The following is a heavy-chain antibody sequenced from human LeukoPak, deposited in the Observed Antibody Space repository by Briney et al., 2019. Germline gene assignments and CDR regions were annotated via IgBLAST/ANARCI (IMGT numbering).Heavy chain of an antibody. V-gene: IGHV1-8*01. CDR3: ARDKYYYDSSGLRSPLSDY. CDR1: GYTFTSYD. CDR2: MNPNSGNT. Sequence: ASVKVSCKASGYTFTSYDINWVRQATGQGLEWMGWMNPNSGNTGYAQKFQGRVTMTRNTSISTAYMELSSLRSEDTAVCYCARDKYYYDSSGLRSPLSDYWGQGTLVTVSS. J-gene: IGHJ4*02. D-gene: IGHD3-22*01.